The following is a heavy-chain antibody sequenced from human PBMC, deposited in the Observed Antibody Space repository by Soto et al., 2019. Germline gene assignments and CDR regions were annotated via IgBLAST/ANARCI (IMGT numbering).Heavy chain of an antibody. CDR3: ARRQEYFDHFPVYYIRYFDL. Sequence: EVQLVESGGGLVKPGGSLRLSCVASGFTFSSYNMNWVRQAPGKGLEWVSSISSSSSYRDYADSVKGRFTTSRDNANNSLYLKMNSLRAEDTALYYCARRQEYFDHFPVYYIRYFDLWGRGTLVTVSS. J-gene: IGHJ2*01. D-gene: IGHD3-9*01. CDR2: ISSSSSYR. V-gene: IGHV3-21*01. CDR1: GFTFSSYN.